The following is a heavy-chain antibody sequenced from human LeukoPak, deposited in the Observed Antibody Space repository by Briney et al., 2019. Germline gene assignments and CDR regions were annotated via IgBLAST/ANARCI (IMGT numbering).Heavy chain of an antibody. CDR3: ASGHRGDSGYNWFDA. CDR2: INPKSGDT. CDR1: GYTFTDYY. J-gene: IGHJ5*02. V-gene: IGHV1-2*02. D-gene: IGHD2-21*02. Sequence: ASVKVSCKASGYTFTDYYMHWVRQAPGQGLEWMGWINPKSGDTKYARKFQGRVTMTRDTSISTAYLELSSLRSDDTAVYYCASGHRGDSGYNWFDAWGQGTLVTVSS.